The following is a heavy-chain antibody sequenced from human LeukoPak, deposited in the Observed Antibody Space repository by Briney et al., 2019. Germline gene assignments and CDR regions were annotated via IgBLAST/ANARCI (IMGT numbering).Heavy chain of an antibody. V-gene: IGHV1-69*04. CDR3: ARDHSSGYYPDYFDY. D-gene: IGHD3-22*01. J-gene: IGHJ4*02. Sequence: SVKVSCKASGGTFSSYTISWVRQAPGQGLEWMGRIIPILGIANYAQKLQGRVTITADKSTSTAYMELSSLRSEDTAVYYCARDHSSGYYPDYFDYWGQGTLVTVSS. CDR1: GGTFSSYT. CDR2: IIPILGIA.